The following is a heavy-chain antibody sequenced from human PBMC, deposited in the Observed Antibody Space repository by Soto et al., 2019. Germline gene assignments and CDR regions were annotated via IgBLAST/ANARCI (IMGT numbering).Heavy chain of an antibody. V-gene: IGHV3-23*01. D-gene: IGHD6-19*01. CDR2: ISGSGGST. CDR3: AKDPEQWLVPIAFGY. J-gene: IGHJ4*02. CDR1: GFTFSSYA. Sequence: GGSLRLSCAASGFTFSSYAMSWVRQAPGKGLEWVSAISGSGGSTYYADSVKGRFTISRDNSKNTLYLQMNSLRAEDTAVYYCAKDPEQWLVPIAFGYWGQGTLVTVSS.